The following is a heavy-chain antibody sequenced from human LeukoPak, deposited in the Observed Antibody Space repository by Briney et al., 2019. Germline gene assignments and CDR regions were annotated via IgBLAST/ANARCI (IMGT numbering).Heavy chain of an antibody. Sequence: PGGSLRLSCAASGFTFSSYGMHWVRQAPGKGLEWVAFIRYDGSNKYYADSVKGRFTISRDNSKNTLYLQMNSLRAEDTAVYYCAKDQFDLYCSSTSCYLGPIWGQGTLVTVSS. J-gene: IGHJ1*01. CDR1: GFTFSSYG. CDR3: AKDQFDLYCSSTSCYLGPI. CDR2: IRYDGSNK. V-gene: IGHV3-30*02. D-gene: IGHD2-2*01.